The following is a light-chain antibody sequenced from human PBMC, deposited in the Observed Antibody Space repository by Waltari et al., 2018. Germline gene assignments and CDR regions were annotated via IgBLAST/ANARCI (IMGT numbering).Light chain of an antibody. J-gene: IGKJ1*01. V-gene: IGKV1-39*01. CDR1: QSISSY. CDR2: AAS. Sequence: DIQMTQSPSSLSASVGDRVTITCRASQSISSYLSWYQQKPGRAPKLLIYAASSLESGVPSRFSGSGSGRDFTLIISSLQPEDFATYSCQQSYSQTRMFGQGTKVEI. CDR3: QQSYSQTRM.